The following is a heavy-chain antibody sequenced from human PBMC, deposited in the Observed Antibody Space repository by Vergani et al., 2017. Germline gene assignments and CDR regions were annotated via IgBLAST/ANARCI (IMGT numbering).Heavy chain of an antibody. J-gene: IGHJ4*02. Sequence: VQLVESGGGLVQPGRSLRLSCAASGFTFSSYAMHWVRQAPGKGLEWVAVISYDGSNKYYADSVKGRFTISRDNSKNTLYLQMNSLRAEDTAVYYCARERGLYYDSSGPRCFDYWGQGTLVTVSS. V-gene: IGHV3-30-3*01. CDR1: GFTFSSYA. CDR3: ARERGLYYDSSGPRCFDY. D-gene: IGHD3-22*01. CDR2: ISYDGSNK.